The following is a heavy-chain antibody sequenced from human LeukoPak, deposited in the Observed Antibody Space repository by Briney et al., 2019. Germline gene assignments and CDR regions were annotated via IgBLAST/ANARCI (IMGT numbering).Heavy chain of an antibody. V-gene: IGHV1-69*13. J-gene: IGHJ5*02. Sequence: SVKVSCKASGGTFSSYAISWVRQAPGQGLEGMGGTIPIFGTANYAQKFQGRVTSTADESTSTAYMELSSLRSEDTAVYYCARDLMDYYDSSGYYGSWGQGTLVTVSS. D-gene: IGHD3-22*01. CDR2: TIPIFGTA. CDR1: GGTFSSYA. CDR3: ARDLMDYYDSSGYYGS.